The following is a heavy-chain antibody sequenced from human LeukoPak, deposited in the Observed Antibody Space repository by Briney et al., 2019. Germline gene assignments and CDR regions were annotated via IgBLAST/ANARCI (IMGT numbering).Heavy chain of an antibody. D-gene: IGHD3-22*01. Sequence: SETLSLTCAVSGGSISSSNWWSWVRQPPGKGLEWIGEIYHSGSTNYNPSLKSRVTISVDKSKNQFSLKLSSVTAADTAVYYCARRMIVVVSRAFDIWGQGTMVTVSS. CDR2: IYHSGST. J-gene: IGHJ3*02. CDR1: GGSISSSNW. CDR3: ARRMIVVVSRAFDI. V-gene: IGHV4-4*02.